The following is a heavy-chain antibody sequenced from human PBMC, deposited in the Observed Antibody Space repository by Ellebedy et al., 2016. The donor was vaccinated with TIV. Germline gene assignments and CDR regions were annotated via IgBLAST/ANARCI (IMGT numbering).Heavy chain of an antibody. V-gene: IGHV4-4*02. J-gene: IGHJ3*02. CDR1: GGSISSNNW. D-gene: IGHD6-19*01. CDR2: IYHSGST. CDR3: ARVRYTSGWYAAFDI. Sequence: SETLSLTCAVSGGSISSNNWWSWVRPPPGKGLEWIGEIYHSGSTNYNSSLKSRVTLSLDKSKSQFYVRLSSVTAADTAVYHCARVRYTSGWYAAFDIWGQGTMVTVSS.